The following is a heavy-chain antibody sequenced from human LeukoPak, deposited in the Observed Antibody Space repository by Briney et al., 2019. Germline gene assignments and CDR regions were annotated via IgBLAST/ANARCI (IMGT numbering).Heavy chain of an antibody. Sequence: SETLSLTCTVSGGSISSGGYYWSWIRQHPGKGLEWIGYIYYSGSTYYNPSLMSRVTISVDTSKNQFSLKLSSVTAADTAVYYCARDPVGGGYQDYWGQGTLVTVFS. CDR3: ARDPVGGGYQDY. V-gene: IGHV4-31*03. D-gene: IGHD3-16*01. CDR2: IYYSGST. J-gene: IGHJ4*02. CDR1: GGSISSGGYY.